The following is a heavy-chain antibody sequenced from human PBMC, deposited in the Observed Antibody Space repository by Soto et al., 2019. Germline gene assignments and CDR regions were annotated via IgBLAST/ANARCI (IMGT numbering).Heavy chain of an antibody. D-gene: IGHD3-10*01. CDR1: GGYISSSSYY. Sequence: QLQLQESGPGLVKPSETLSLTCTVSGGYISSSSYYWGWIRQPPGKGLEWIGSISYSGSTYYNPSLKSRVTISVDTSKNQFSLKLSSVTAADTAVYHCARPGSSFYYYYYMDVWGKGTTVTVSS. J-gene: IGHJ6*03. CDR3: ARPGSSFYYYYYMDV. V-gene: IGHV4-39*01. CDR2: ISYSGST.